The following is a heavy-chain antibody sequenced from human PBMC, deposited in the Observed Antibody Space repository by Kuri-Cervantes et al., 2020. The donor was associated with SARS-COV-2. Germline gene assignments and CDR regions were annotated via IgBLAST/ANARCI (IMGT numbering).Heavy chain of an antibody. CDR1: GFTFSSYA. J-gene: IGHJ6*02. D-gene: IGHD3-10*01. CDR2: ISGSGGST. Sequence: GESLKISCAASGFTFSSYAMSWVRQAPGKGLEWVSAISGSGGSTYYADSVKGRFTISRDNSKNTLYLQMNSLRAEDTAVYYCARLVRGVIAVWGQGTTVTVSS. V-gene: IGHV3-23*01. CDR3: ARLVRGVIAV.